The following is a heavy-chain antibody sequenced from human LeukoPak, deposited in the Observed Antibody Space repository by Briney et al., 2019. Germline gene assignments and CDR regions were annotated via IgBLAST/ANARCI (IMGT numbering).Heavy chain of an antibody. J-gene: IGHJ4*02. Sequence: GGSLRLSCAASGFTFSSYAMHWVRQAPGKGLEYVSAISSNGGSTYYANSVKGRFTISRDNSKNTLYLQMGSLRAEDMAVYYCARESNWGHFDYWSQGTLVTVSS. CDR3: ARESNWGHFDY. D-gene: IGHD7-27*01. V-gene: IGHV3-64*01. CDR1: GFTFSSYA. CDR2: ISSNGGST.